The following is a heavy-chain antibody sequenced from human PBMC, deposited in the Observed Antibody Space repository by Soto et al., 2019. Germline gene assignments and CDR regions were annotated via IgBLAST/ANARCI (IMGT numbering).Heavy chain of an antibody. V-gene: IGHV2-5*02. CDR1: GFSLSTTVVG. D-gene: IGHD3-10*01. Sequence: QITLKESGPTLVRPTQTLTLTCTFSGFSLSTTVVGVGWIRQPPGKALEWLALIYWDDDKRYSPSLKSRLTITKDTSKNEVILTMTNMDPVDTDRYYCAQRLPQYGLGCERGNWFDPWGQGTLVTVSS. CDR3: AQRLPQYGLGCERGNWFDP. CDR2: IYWDDDK. J-gene: IGHJ5*02.